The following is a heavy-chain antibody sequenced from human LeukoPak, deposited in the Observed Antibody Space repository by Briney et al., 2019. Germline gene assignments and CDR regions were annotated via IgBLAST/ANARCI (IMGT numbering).Heavy chain of an antibody. V-gene: IGHV3-20*04. CDR3: ARGGAYIGQRGFDY. CDR1: GFTFDYYG. J-gene: IGHJ4*02. Sequence: PGGSLRLSCAASGFTFDYYGMSWVRQAPGKGLEWVSGINWNGGSTNYADSVKVGFTISRDNAKNSLFLQMNSLRVDDTALYYCARGGAYIGQRGFDYWGQGILVTVSS. D-gene: IGHD5-12*01. CDR2: INWNGGST.